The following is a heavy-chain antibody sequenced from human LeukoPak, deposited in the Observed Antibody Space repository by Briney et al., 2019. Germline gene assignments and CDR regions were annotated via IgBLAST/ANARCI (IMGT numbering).Heavy chain of an antibody. V-gene: IGHV3-7*01. CDR2: IKQDGSEK. CDR1: GFIFSSYW. J-gene: IGHJ4*02. Sequence: PGGSLRLSCAASGFIFSSYWMSWVRQAPGKVLEWVANIKQDGSEKYYVGSVKHRFTISRDHSKNSLYLQMNSLRAEDTAVYYCARDGDRSLWSPEYYFDYWGQGTLVTVSS. D-gene: IGHD3-16*02. CDR3: ARDGDRSLWSPEYYFDY.